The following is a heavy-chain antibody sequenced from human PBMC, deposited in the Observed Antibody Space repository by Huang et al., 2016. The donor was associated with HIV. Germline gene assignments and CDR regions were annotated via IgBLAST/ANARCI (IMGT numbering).Heavy chain of an antibody. CDR2: IYYSGST. J-gene: IGHJ4*02. CDR1: GGSISSHY. CDR3: ARVGIAVAYFDY. Sequence: QVQLQESGPGLVKPSETLSLTCPVSGGSISSHYWSWIRQPPGKGLGWIGNIYYSGSTNDNHSLKSRVTISLDTSKNQFSLKLTSVTAADTAVYYCARVGIAVAYFDYWGQGTLVTVSS. V-gene: IGHV4-59*11. D-gene: IGHD6-19*01.